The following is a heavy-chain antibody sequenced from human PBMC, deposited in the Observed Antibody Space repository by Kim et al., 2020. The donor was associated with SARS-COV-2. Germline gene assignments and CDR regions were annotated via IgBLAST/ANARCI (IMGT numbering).Heavy chain of an antibody. D-gene: IGHD6-13*01. Sequence: GGSLRLSCTASGFTFSNSWLSWVRQAPGKGLEWVANIKGDGSLKYYVDSVKGRFTISRDNAKNSLYLQMNSLRADDTAIYYCATLGRSNSYSSWGQGTL. V-gene: IGHV3-7*01. CDR2: IKGDGSLK. CDR1: GFTFSNSW. CDR3: ATLGRSNSYSS. J-gene: IGHJ5*02.